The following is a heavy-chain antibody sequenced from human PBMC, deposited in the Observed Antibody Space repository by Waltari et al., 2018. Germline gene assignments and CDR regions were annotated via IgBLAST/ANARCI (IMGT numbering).Heavy chain of an antibody. J-gene: IGHJ4*02. Sequence: QLQLQESGSGLVKPSQTLSLTCAVSGGSISSGGYSWSWIRQPPGKGLEWIGYIYHSGRTYYNPSLKGRVTISVDRSKNQFSLKLGSGTAADTAVYYCAREVRYCSGGSCYSALDYWGQGTLVT. D-gene: IGHD2-15*01. CDR3: AREVRYCSGGSCYSALDY. CDR2: IYHSGRT. CDR1: GGSISSGGYS. V-gene: IGHV4-30-2*01.